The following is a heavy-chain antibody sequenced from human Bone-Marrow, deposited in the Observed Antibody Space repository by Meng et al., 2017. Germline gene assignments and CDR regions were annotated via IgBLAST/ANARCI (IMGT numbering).Heavy chain of an antibody. CDR3: TTVGGNYYGIGY. J-gene: IGHJ4*02. V-gene: IGHV3-15*01. Sequence: GESLKISCAASGFTFSNAWMSWVRQAPGKGLEWVGRIKSKTDGGTTDYAAPVKGRFTISRDDSKNTLYLQMNSLKTEDTAVYYCTTVGGNYYGIGYWGQGTPVTVSS. CDR1: GFTFSNAW. CDR2: IKSKTDGGTT. D-gene: IGHD1-26*01.